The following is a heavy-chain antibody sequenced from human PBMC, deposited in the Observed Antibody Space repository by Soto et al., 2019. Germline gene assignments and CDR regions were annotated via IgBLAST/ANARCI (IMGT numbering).Heavy chain of an antibody. D-gene: IGHD1-26*01. CDR3: ARRYSGSYLFDY. CDR2: IDPSDSYT. CDR1: GYSFTSYW. J-gene: IGHJ4*02. V-gene: IGHV5-10-1*01. Sequence: PGESLKISCKGSGYSFTSYWISWVRQMPGKGLEWMGRIDPSDSYTNYSPSFQGHVTISADKSISTAYLQWSSLKASDTAMYYCARRYSGSYLFDYWGQGTLVTVSS.